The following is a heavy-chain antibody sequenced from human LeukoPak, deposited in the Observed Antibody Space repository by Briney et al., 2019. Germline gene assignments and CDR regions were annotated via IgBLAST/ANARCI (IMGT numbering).Heavy chain of an antibody. CDR3: ARHGQYDFWSGYYYYYMDV. D-gene: IGHD3-3*01. V-gene: IGHV4-4*09. CDR1: GGSISSYY. J-gene: IGHJ6*03. Sequence: SETLSLTCTVSGGSISSYYWSWIRQPPGKGLEWIGYIYTSGSTNYNPSLKSRVTISVDTSKNQFSLKLSSVTAADTAVYYCARHGQYDFWSGYYYYYMDVWGKGTTVTVSS. CDR2: IYTSGST.